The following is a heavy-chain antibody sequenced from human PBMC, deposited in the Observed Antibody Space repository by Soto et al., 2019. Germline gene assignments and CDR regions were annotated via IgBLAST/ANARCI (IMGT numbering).Heavy chain of an antibody. CDR2: ISWDGGST. Sequence: GVSLRLSCAASGFTFDGYTMHWVRQAPGKGLEWVSLISWDGGSTYYADSVKGRFTISRDNSKNSLYLQMNSLRTEDTALYYCAKARGYYYYFGMDVWGQGTTVTVS. CDR3: AKARGYYYYFGMDV. J-gene: IGHJ6*02. V-gene: IGHV3-43*01. CDR1: GFTFDGYT. D-gene: IGHD3-10*01.